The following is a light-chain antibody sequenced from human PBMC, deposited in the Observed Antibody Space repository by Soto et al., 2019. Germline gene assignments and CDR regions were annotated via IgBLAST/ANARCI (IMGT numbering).Light chain of an antibody. CDR1: QSVSSSY. J-gene: IGKJ3*01. CDR3: QHYGSAPLFT. Sequence: EIVLTQSPGTLSLSPGEGATLSCRASQSVSSSYLAWYQQKPGQAPRLLIYGTSGRATGIPDRFSGSGSGTDFTLTISTLEPEDFAANNCQHYGSAPLFTFAPGTKVDIK. CDR2: GTS. V-gene: IGKV3-20*01.